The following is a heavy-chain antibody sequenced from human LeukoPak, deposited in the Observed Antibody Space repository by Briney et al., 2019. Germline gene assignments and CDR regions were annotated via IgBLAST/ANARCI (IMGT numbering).Heavy chain of an antibody. V-gene: IGHV1-2*02. Sequence: ASVKVSCKASGYTFTGYYMHWVRQAPGQGLEWMGWINPNSGGTNYAQKFQGRVTMTRDTSISTAYMELSRLRSDDTAVYYCARDRGWELPSGWFDPWGQGTLVTASS. J-gene: IGHJ5*02. D-gene: IGHD1-26*01. CDR3: ARDRGWELPSGWFDP. CDR1: GYTFTGYY. CDR2: INPNSGGT.